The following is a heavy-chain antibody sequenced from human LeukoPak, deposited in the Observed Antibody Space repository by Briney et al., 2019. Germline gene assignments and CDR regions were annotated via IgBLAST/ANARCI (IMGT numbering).Heavy chain of an antibody. Sequence: SETLSLTCTVSGGSLSSYCWSWIRQPAGKGLEWIGRIYTSGGTNHNPSLKSRFTMSVDTSKNQFALKLSSVTAADTGVYYCARGVAYYYDSSGYFDFGGQGTLVTVSA. CDR3: ARGVAYYYDSSGYFDF. CDR2: IYTSGGT. D-gene: IGHD3-22*01. V-gene: IGHV4-4*07. J-gene: IGHJ4*02. CDR1: GGSLSSYC.